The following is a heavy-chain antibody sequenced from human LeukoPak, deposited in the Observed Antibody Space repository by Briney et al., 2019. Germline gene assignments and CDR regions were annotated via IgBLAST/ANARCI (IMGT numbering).Heavy chain of an antibody. J-gene: IGHJ4*02. CDR3: AKDGIQLWLRNYFDY. Sequence: GGSLRLSCAASGFTFSSYGMHWVRQAPSKGLEWVAVISYDGSNKYYADSVKGRFTISRDNSKNTLYLQMNSLRAEDTAVYYCAKDGIQLWLRNYFDYWGQGTLVTVSS. CDR1: GFTFSSYG. V-gene: IGHV3-30*18. CDR2: ISYDGSNK. D-gene: IGHD5-18*01.